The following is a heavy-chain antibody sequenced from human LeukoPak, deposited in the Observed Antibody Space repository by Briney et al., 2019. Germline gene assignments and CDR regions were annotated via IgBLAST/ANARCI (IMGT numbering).Heavy chain of an antibody. D-gene: IGHD3-22*01. J-gene: IGHJ4*02. CDR2: INSDGSST. CDR1: GFTFSSYW. CDR3: ARDRRVEYYYDSSGLYYFDY. V-gene: IGHV3-74*01. Sequence: GGSLRLSCAASGFTFSSYWMHWVRQAPGKGLVSVSRINSDGSSTSYADSVKGRFTISRDNAKNTLYLQMNSPRAEDTAVYYCARDRRVEYYYDSSGLYYFDYWGQGTLVTVSS.